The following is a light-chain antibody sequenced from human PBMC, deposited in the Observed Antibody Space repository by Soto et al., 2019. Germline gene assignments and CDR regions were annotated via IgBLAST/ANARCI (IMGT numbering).Light chain of an antibody. V-gene: IGKV2-28*01. CDR2: LGS. J-gene: IGKJ2*01. Sequence: DIVMTQSPLSLPVTPGEPASISCRSSQSLLHSNGYKYLDWYLQKPGQSPQLLIYLGSNRASGVPDRFSGSGSGTDFTLEISRVEAEDVGVYYCMQDLQTPYTFGQGTKLEIK. CDR3: MQDLQTPYT. CDR1: QSLLHSNGYKY.